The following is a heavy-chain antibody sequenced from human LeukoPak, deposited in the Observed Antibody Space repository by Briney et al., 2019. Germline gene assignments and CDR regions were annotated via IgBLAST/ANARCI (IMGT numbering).Heavy chain of an antibody. J-gene: IGHJ6*02. CDR1: GDSISRTSYY. CDR2: IYYRGST. D-gene: IGHD6-19*01. V-gene: IGHV4-39*01. CDR3: ARPNIAVAGPHYYYGMDV. Sequence: SETLSLTCTVCGDSISRTSYYWGWIRQPPGKGLEWIGSIYYRGSTYYKPSRKSRVTISVDTPKNKFSLKLSSVTAADTAVYFCARPNIAVAGPHYYYGMDVWGQGTTVTVSS.